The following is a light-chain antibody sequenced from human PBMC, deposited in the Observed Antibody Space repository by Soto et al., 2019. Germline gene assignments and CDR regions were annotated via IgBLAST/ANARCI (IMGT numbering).Light chain of an antibody. CDR3: QEYKTWT. Sequence: DIQMTQSPSTLSASVGDTVTITCRASQSVSTWLAWYQQTPGKAPKLLMYDASTLESGATARFSGSGSGTEFTLTISSLQPEDFATYHCQEYKTWTFGKGSKVDIK. CDR2: DAS. CDR1: QSVSTW. J-gene: IGKJ1*01. V-gene: IGKV1-5*01.